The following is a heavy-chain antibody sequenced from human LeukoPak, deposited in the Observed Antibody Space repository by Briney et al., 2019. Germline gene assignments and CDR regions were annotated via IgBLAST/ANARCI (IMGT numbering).Heavy chain of an antibody. J-gene: IGHJ4*02. CDR1: GFTLSNSG. V-gene: IGHV3-23*01. CDR2: ISGSGGRT. CDR3: AKRGVVIRVIIVGFHKEAYYIDS. D-gene: IGHD3-3*01. Sequence: PGGSLRLSCAASGFTLSNSGMSWVRQAPGKGLEWVAGISGSGGRTNSEDSVKGRCTISSDKAKNTLYLQMNSLRAEDTAVYFCAKRGVVIRVIIVGFHKEAYYIDSWGQGALVTVSS.